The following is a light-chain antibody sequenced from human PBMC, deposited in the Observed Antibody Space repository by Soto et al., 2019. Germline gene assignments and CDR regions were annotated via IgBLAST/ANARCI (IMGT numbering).Light chain of an antibody. V-gene: IGLV2-23*03. CDR3: CSYAGSSTFEV. J-gene: IGLJ1*01. Sequence: QSALTQPASVSGSPGQSITISCTGTSSDVGSYNLVSWYQQHPGKAPKLMIYEGSKRLSGVSNRFSGSKSGNTASLTISGLQAEDEADYYCCSYAGSSTFEVFGTGTKVTVL. CDR2: EGS. CDR1: SSDVGSYNL.